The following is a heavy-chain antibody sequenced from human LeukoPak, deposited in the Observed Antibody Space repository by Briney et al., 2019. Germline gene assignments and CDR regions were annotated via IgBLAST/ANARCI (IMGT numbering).Heavy chain of an antibody. V-gene: IGHV1-2*06. CDR1: GYTFTGYY. Sequence: ASVKVSRKASGYTFTGYYMHWVRQTPGQGLEWMGRINPNSGGTNYAQKYQGRVTMTRDTSISTAYMELSRLRSDDTAVYYCARYSGSYLIDYWGQGTLVTVSS. CDR2: INPNSGGT. CDR3: ARYSGSYLIDY. J-gene: IGHJ4*02. D-gene: IGHD1-26*01.